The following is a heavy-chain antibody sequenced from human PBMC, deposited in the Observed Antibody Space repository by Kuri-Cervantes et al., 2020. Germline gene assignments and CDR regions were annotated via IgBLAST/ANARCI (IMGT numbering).Heavy chain of an antibody. D-gene: IGHD3-16*01. J-gene: IGHJ4*02. Sequence: GESLTLSCAASGFTFSNYWMHWVRQVPGKGLVWVSRIDTDGSTTTYADSVKGRFTISRDNAKNSLYVEMTSLGVEDTAIYCCVRYPFGTFHGWVHWGQGTVVTVSS. CDR3: VRYPFGTFHGWVH. V-gene: IGHV3-74*01. CDR2: IDTDGSTT. CDR1: GFTFSNYW.